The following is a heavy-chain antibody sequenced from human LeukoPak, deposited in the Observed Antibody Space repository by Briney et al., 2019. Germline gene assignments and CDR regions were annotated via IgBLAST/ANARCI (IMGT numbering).Heavy chain of an antibody. Sequence: SQTLSLTCTVSGGSISSGGYYWSWIRQHPGKGLEGIGYIYYSGSTYYNPSLKSRVTISVDTSKNQFSLKLSSVTAADTAVYYCARYSYYYYGMDVWGQGTTVTVSS. CDR1: GGSISSGGYY. J-gene: IGHJ6*02. V-gene: IGHV4-31*03. CDR3: ARYSYYYYGMDV. CDR2: IYYSGST. D-gene: IGHD2-15*01.